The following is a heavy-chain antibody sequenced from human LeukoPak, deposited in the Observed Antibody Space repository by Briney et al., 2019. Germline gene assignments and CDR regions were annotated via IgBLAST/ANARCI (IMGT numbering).Heavy chain of an antibody. CDR2: IKQDGSEK. CDR3: VRALGYASGCGDY. D-gene: IGHD6-19*01. J-gene: IGHJ4*02. CDR1: GFIFNNCW. Sequence: GGSLRLSCAASGFIFNNCWMSWVRQAPGKGLEWVANIKQDGSEKYYVDSVKGRFTISRDNAKNSVYLQMNSLRAEDTAVYYCVRALGYASGCGDYWGQGILVTVSS. V-gene: IGHV3-7*03.